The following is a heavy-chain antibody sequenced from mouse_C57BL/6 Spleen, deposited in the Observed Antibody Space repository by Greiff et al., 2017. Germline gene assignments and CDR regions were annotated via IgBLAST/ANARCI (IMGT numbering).Heavy chain of an antibody. CDR1: GFTFSDYG. J-gene: IGHJ4*01. V-gene: IGHV5-17*01. CDR3: ARGITTVVTYYAMGY. Sequence: EVHLVESGGGLVKPGGSLKLSCAASGFTFSDYGMHWVRQAPEKGLEWVAYISSGSSTIYYADTVKGRFTISRDNAKNTLFLQMTSLRSEDTAMYYCARGITTVVTYYAMGYWGQGTSVTVSS. D-gene: IGHD1-1*01. CDR2: ISSGSSTI.